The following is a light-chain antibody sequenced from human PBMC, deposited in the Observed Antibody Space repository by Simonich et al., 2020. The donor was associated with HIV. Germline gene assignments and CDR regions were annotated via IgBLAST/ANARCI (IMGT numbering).Light chain of an antibody. CDR3: QQYYNTLWT. Sequence: DIVMTQSPDSLAVSLGERATINFKSSQSVLYSSDNENYLAWYQQKPGQPPKLLIYWASTRESGVPDRCSGSGSETDFTLTISSLQAEDVAVYYCQQYYNTLWTFGQGTKVEIK. CDR2: WAS. CDR1: QSVLYSSDNENY. V-gene: IGKV4-1*01. J-gene: IGKJ1*01.